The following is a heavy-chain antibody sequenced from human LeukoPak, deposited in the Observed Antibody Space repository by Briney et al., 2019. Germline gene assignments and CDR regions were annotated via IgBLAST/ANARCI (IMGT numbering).Heavy chain of an antibody. CDR1: GYTFTGYY. CDR3: ARVFYSSSWFAGIYYYYYMDV. Sequence: ASVKVSCKASGYTFTGYYMHWVRQAPGQGLEWMGWMNPNSGNTGYAQKFQGRVTITRNTSISTAYMELSSLRSEDTAVYYCARVFYSSSWFAGIYYYYYMDVWGKGTTVTVSS. CDR2: MNPNSGNT. J-gene: IGHJ6*03. D-gene: IGHD6-13*01. V-gene: IGHV1-8*03.